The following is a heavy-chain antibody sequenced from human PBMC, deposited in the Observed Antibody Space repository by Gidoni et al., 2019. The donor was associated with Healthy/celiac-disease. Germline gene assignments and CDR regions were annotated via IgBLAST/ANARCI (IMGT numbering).Heavy chain of an antibody. Sequence: EVQLVESGGVVLQPGGSLRLSCAASGFPFDDYGMHWVRQAPGKGLEWVSLISWDGGSTYYADSVKGRFTISRDKSKNSLYLQMNSLRAEDTALYYCAKDITYGAGRGYFDLWGRGTLVTVSS. CDR1: GFPFDDYG. J-gene: IGHJ2*01. CDR3: AKDITYGAGRGYFDL. D-gene: IGHD4-17*01. V-gene: IGHV3-43D*03. CDR2: ISWDGGST.